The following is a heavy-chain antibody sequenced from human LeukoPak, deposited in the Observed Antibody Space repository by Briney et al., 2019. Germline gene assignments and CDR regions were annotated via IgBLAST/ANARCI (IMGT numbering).Heavy chain of an antibody. Sequence: GGSLRLSCAVSGFTFSHYAMNWGRQAPGKGLEWVSAISGSGGSTYYADSVKGRFTISRDSSKNTLYLQMNSLGADDTAVYYCAKSQSFYCYYGMDVWGQGTTVTVSS. V-gene: IGHV3-23*01. J-gene: IGHJ6*02. CDR2: ISGSGGST. CDR3: AKSQSFYCYYGMDV. D-gene: IGHD2-15*01. CDR1: GFTFSHYA.